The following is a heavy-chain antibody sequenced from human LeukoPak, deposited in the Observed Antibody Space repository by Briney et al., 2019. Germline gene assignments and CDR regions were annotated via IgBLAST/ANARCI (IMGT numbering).Heavy chain of an antibody. J-gene: IGHJ2*01. CDR1: EHSFTNYW. Sequence: GESLKTSCKGSEHSFTNYWIGWVRQMPEKGLEWMGIIYPGDSDTIYSPSFQGQVTISADKSISTAYLQWSRLKASDTAMYYCARHRANNYYDSSGPYYWYFDLWGRGTLVTVSS. CDR3: ARHRANNYYDSSGPYYWYFDL. D-gene: IGHD3-22*01. V-gene: IGHV5-51*01. CDR2: IYPGDSDT.